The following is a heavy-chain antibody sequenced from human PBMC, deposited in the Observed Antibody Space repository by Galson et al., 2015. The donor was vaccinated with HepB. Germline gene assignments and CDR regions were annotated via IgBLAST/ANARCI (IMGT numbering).Heavy chain of an antibody. CDR2: ISSSTIYT. CDR1: GFTFSDYY. D-gene: IGHD4-17*01. CDR3: ASVADSDYGDHAHFDS. J-gene: IGHJ4*02. V-gene: IGHV3-11*06. Sequence: SLRLSCAASGFTFSDYYMSWIRQAPGKGLERLSYISSSTIYTNYADSVKGRFTISRDNVKNSMYLQMNSLRAEDTAVYYCASVADSDYGDHAHFDSWGLGTLVTVSS.